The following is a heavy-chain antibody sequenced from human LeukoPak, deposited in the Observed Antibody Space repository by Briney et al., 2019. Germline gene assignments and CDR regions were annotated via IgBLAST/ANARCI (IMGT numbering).Heavy chain of an antibody. Sequence: ASVKVSCKASGYTFTSYGISWVRQAPGQGLEWMGWISAYNGNTNYAQKLQGRVTMTTDTSTSTAYMELRSLRSDDTAVYYCARERSMVRGGVYYYYYMDVWGKGTTVTISS. V-gene: IGHV1-18*01. J-gene: IGHJ6*03. CDR3: ARERSMVRGGVYYYYYMDV. CDR1: GYTFTSYG. CDR2: ISAYNGNT. D-gene: IGHD3-10*01.